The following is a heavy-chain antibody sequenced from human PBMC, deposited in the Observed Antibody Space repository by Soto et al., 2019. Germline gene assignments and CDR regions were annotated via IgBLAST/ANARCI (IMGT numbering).Heavy chain of an antibody. J-gene: IGHJ5*02. CDR1: GYTFTGYY. D-gene: IGHD2-2*01. CDR3: ARGDIVVVPVPGWFDP. V-gene: IGHV1-2*04. CDR2: INPNSGCT. Sequence: VASVKVSCKASGYTFTGYYMHWVRQAPGQGLEWMGWINPNSGCTNYAQKFQAWVTMTRDTSISTAYMELSRLRSDDTAVYYCARGDIVVVPVPGWFDPWGQGTRVTVSS.